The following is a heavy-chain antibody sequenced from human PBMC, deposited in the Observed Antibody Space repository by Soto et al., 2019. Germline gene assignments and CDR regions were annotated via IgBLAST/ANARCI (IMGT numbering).Heavy chain of an antibody. J-gene: IGHJ6*02. D-gene: IGHD1-26*01. V-gene: IGHV1-18*01. CDR1: GYTFTSYG. CDR2: ISAYNGNT. CDR3: ARVVGATTVHYYGMDV. Sequence: GASVKVSCKASGYTFTSYGISWVRQAPGQGLEWMGWISAYNGNTNYAQKLQGRVTMTTDTSTSTAYMELRSLRSDDTAVYYCARVVGATTVHYYGMDVWGQGTTVTVSS.